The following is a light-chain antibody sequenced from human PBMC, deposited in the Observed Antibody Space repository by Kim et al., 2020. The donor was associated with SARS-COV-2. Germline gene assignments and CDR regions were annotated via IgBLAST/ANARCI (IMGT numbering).Light chain of an antibody. CDR1: ESVADK. CDR3: KQYKNWPPWT. V-gene: IGKV3-15*01. CDR2: ATA. J-gene: IGKJ1*01. Sequence: CPGERVTPFCGASESVADKLTWYQQKPGQAPRLLIYATATRATDIPARLSGSGSGTGFTLTISSLQAEDFGIYYCKQYKNWPPWTFGQGTKVDIK.